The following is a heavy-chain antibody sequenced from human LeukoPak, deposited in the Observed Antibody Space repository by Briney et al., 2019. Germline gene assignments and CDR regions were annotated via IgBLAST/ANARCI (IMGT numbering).Heavy chain of an antibody. V-gene: IGHV4-30-4*01. D-gene: IGHD1-1*01. CDR2: TFDSGGP. Sequence: SETLSLTCTVPGGSVSGGDYYWSWTRQPPGKGLEWIGFTFDSGGPFYNPSLKSRVTISLDTSKNQFSLKLSSVTAADTAVYYCATSKNWYFDYWGQGTLVTVSS. CDR3: ATSKNWYFDY. CDR1: GGSVSGGDYY. J-gene: IGHJ4*02.